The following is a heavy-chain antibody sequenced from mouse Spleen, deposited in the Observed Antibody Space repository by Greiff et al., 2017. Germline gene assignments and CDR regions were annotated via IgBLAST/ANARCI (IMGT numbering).Heavy chain of an antibody. Sequence: QVQLQQSGAELAKPGASVKLSCKASGYTFTSYWMHWVKQRPGQGLEWIGYINPSSGYTKYNQKFKDKATLTAEKSSSTAYMQLSSLTYEDSAVYYCARRGNDSPFAYWGQGTLVTVSA. D-gene: IGHD2-4*01. J-gene: IGHJ3*01. V-gene: IGHV1-7*01. CDR3: ARRGNDSPFAY. CDR1: GYTFTSYW. CDR2: INPSSGYT.